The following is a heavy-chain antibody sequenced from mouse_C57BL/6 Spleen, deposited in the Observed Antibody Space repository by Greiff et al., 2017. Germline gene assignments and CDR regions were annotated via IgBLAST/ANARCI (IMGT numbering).Heavy chain of an antibody. D-gene: IGHD3-2*02. CDR2: IDPSDSYT. V-gene: IGHV1-50*01. Sequence: QVQLKQPGAELVKPGASVKLSCKASGYTFTSYWMQWVKQRPGQGLEWIGEIDPSDSYTNYNQKFKGKATLTVDTSSSTAYMRLSSLTSEDSAVYYVAKQLILRGLDYWGQGTSVTVSS. CDR1: GYTFTSYW. J-gene: IGHJ4*01. CDR3: AKQLILRGLDY.